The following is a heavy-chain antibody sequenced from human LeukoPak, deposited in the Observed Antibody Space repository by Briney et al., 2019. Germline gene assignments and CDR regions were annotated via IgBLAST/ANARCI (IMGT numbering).Heavy chain of an antibody. CDR1: GFTFSSYA. CDR3: ARVYYDSSGYPWYYYYMDV. CDR2: ISGSGGST. D-gene: IGHD3-22*01. J-gene: IGHJ6*03. Sequence: PGGSLRLSCAASGFTFSSYAMSWVRQAPGKGLEWVSAISGSGGSTYYADSVKGRFTISRDNSKNTLYLQMNSLRAEDTAVYYCARVYYDSSGYPWYYYYMDVWGKGTTVTISS. V-gene: IGHV3-23*01.